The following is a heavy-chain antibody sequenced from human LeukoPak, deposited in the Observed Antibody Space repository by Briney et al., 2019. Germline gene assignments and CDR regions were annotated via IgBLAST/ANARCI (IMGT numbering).Heavy chain of an antibody. V-gene: IGHV1-69*13. CDR2: IIPIFGTA. J-gene: IGHJ3*02. Sequence: ASVKVSCKASGGTFSSYAISWVRQAPGQGLEWMGGIIPIFGTANYAQKFQGRVTITADESTSTAYMELSSLRSEDTAVYYCARSKGGSYTIPGAFGIWGQGTMVTVSS. CDR1: GGTFSSYA. CDR3: ARSKGGSYTIPGAFGI. D-gene: IGHD2-15*01.